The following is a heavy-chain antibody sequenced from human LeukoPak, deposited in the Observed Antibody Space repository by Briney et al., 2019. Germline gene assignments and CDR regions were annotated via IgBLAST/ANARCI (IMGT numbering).Heavy chain of an antibody. CDR2: ISAYNGNT. Sequence: GASVKVSCKASGYAFTSYGISWVRQAPGQGLEWMGWISAYNGNTNYAQKLQGRVTMTTDTSTSTAYMELRSLRSDDTAVYYCARDDYDSSGWYDAFDIWGQGTMVTVSS. CDR1: GYAFTSYG. V-gene: IGHV1-18*01. J-gene: IGHJ3*02. CDR3: ARDDYDSSGWYDAFDI. D-gene: IGHD3-22*01.